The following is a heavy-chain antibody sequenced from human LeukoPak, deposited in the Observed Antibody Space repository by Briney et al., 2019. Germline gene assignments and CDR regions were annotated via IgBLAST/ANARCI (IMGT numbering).Heavy chain of an antibody. CDR1: GGSTSSSSYY. V-gene: IGHV4-61*02. CDR3: ARGASSSSAIGYYYYYMDV. CDR2: IYTSGST. J-gene: IGHJ6*03. D-gene: IGHD6-6*01. Sequence: KASEALSLTCTVSGGSTSSSSYYWRWVRQPAGKGLEWIARIYTSGSTNYKPSRKSRFTISVDTPKNQFTLNLSSVTAADTAVYYCARGASSSSAIGYYYYYMDVWGKGTTVTVSS.